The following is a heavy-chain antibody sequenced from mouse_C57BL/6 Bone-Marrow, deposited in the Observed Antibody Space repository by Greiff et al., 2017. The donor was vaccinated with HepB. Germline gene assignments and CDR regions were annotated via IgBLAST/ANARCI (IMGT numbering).Heavy chain of an antibody. CDR3: ARSYGHEGWFAY. J-gene: IGHJ3*01. D-gene: IGHD2-10*02. Sequence: QVQLKQPGAELVKPGASVKLSCKASGYTFTSYWMHWVKQRPGQGLEWIGNINPSNGGTNYNEKFKSKATLTVDKSSSTAYMQLSSLTSEDSAVYYCARSYGHEGWFAYWGQGTLVTVSA. V-gene: IGHV1-53*01. CDR2: INPSNGGT. CDR1: GYTFTSYW.